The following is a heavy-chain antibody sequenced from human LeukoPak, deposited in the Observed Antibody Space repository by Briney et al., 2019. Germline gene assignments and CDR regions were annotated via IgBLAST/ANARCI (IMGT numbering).Heavy chain of an antibody. Sequence: GGSLRLSCIGSGYTFGDYAMNWVRQAPGKGLEWVGFIRSTSYFGTTEYAASLKGRITISRDDSKSIAYLQLNSLKPEDTAVYYCTRDAYDSGGNLDYWGQGTLVTVSS. CDR2: IRSTSYFGTT. CDR1: GYTFGDYA. CDR3: TRDAYDSGGNLDY. J-gene: IGHJ4*02. D-gene: IGHD4-23*01. V-gene: IGHV3-49*04.